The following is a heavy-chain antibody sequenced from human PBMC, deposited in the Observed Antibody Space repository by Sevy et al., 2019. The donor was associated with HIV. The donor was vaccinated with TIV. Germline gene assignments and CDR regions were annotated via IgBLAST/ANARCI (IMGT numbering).Heavy chain of an antibody. CDR2: MNPNSGNT. Sequence: ASVKVSCKASGYTFTSYDINWVRQATGQWLEWMGWMNPNSGNTGYAQKFQGRVTMTRNTSISTAYMELSSLRSEDTAVYYCARGVRGTMVRGVVDYWGQGTLVTVSS. J-gene: IGHJ4*02. V-gene: IGHV1-8*01. CDR1: GYTFTSYD. D-gene: IGHD3-10*01. CDR3: ARGVRGTMVRGVVDY.